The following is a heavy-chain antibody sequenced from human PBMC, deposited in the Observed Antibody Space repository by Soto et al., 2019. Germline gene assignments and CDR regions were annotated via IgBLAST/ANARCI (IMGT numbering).Heavy chain of an antibody. CDR1: GFTFSKYA. CDR2: ISDSGVTT. Sequence: EVQLLESGGGLVQPGGSLRLSCAASGFTFSKYAMSWVRQAPGKGLDWVSGISDSGVTTYSADSVKGRFTISRDKSKRTLYLQKNSLRAEDTAVYYCAKGKGTGVTRVGAFDIWGQGTMVTVSS. CDR3: AKGKGTGVTRVGAFDI. J-gene: IGHJ3*02. V-gene: IGHV3-23*01. D-gene: IGHD2-8*02.